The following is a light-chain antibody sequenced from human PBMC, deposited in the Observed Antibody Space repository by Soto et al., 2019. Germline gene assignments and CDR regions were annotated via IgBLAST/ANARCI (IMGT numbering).Light chain of an antibody. CDR1: QTINNN. CDR3: QQRNNWPLT. Sequence: VMTQAPATLSVSPGERATLSCRASQTINNNVAWYQLKDGQVPRLVIYGASTRATDIPARFSGSGSGTDFTLTISSLEPEDFAVYYCQQRNNWPLTFGGGTKVDIK. V-gene: IGKV3-11*01. CDR2: GAS. J-gene: IGKJ4*01.